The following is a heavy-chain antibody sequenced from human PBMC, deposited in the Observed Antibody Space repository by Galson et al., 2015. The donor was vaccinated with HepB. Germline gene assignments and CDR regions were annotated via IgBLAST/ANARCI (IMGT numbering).Heavy chain of an antibody. V-gene: IGHV3-23*01. CDR1: GFTFSNHA. D-gene: IGHD3-10*01. CDR3: AKYPFTYYGSGSYPDY. Sequence: SLRLSCAASGFTFSNHAVSWVRQAPGKGLDWVSAISGSADSTYYADSVKGRFTISRDNSKNTLYLQMNSLRADDTAVYYCAKYPFTYYGSGSYPDYWGQGTLVTVSS. J-gene: IGHJ4*02. CDR2: ISGSADST.